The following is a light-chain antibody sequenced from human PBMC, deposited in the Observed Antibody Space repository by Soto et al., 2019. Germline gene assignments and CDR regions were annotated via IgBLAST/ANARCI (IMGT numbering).Light chain of an antibody. CDR3: QQYGASPFT. CDR1: ESIYINS. J-gene: IGKJ3*01. Sequence: EIVLTQSPGTLSLSPVESATLSCKASESIYINSFAWYYQKPGQPPRLLIYGASTRATGIPDRFSGSGSGTDFVLSIDRLEVEDSGIYYCQQYGASPFTFGPGTRVDIK. CDR2: GAS. V-gene: IGKV3-20*01.